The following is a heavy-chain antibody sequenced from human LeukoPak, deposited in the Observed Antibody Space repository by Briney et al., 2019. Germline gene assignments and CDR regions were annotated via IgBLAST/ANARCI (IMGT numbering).Heavy chain of an antibody. CDR3: AKIYCSSTSCRSYYYYYYMDV. CDR2: IGGSGGST. Sequence: GGSLRLSCAASGFTFSSYAMSWVRQAPGKGLEWVSAIGGSGGSTYYADSVKGRFTISRDNSKNTLYLQMNSLRAEDTAVYYCAKIYCSSTSCRSYYYYYYMDVWGKGTTVTVSS. J-gene: IGHJ6*03. D-gene: IGHD2-2*01. V-gene: IGHV3-23*01. CDR1: GFTFSSYA.